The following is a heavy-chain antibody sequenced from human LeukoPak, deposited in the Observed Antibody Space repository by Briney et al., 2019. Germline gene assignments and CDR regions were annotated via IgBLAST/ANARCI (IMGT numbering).Heavy chain of an antibody. J-gene: IGHJ6*03. CDR2: IIPIFGTA. CDR1: GGTFSSYA. Sequence: GSSVKVSCKASGGTFSSYAISWVRQAPGQGLEWMGGIIPIFGTANYAQKFQGRVTITTDESTSTAYMELSSLRSEDTAVYYCASVAARPGYYYYYMDVWGKGTTVTVSS. V-gene: IGHV1-69*05. D-gene: IGHD6-6*01. CDR3: ASVAARPGYYYYYMDV.